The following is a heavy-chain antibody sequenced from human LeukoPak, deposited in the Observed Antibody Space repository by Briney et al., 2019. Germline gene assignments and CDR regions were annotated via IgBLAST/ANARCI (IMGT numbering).Heavy chain of an antibody. CDR3: GRDSSDGPTFEI. Sequence: SETLSLTCTVSGGSISSYYWSWIRQPPGTGLEWIGYIYYSGSTNYNPSLKSRVTISVDTSKNQFSLKVSSVTAADTAVYYCGRDSSDGPTFEIWGQGTMVTVSS. V-gene: IGHV4-59*12. J-gene: IGHJ3*02. CDR1: GGSISSYY. CDR2: IYYSGST.